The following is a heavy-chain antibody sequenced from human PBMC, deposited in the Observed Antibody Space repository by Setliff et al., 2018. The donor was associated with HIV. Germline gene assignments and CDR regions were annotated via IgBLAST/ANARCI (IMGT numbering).Heavy chain of an antibody. CDR1: GGSITSGSYY. CDR3: ARVRRDDFWTGPFVY. D-gene: IGHD3-3*01. Sequence: KTSETLSLTCTVSGGSITSGSYYWSWIRQPAGKGLECIGHIYTSGNTNYNPSLKSRVTISIDTSKNHFSLKLSSVTAADTAVYYCARVRRDDFWTGPFVYWGQGTLVTVPQ. V-gene: IGHV4-61*09. J-gene: IGHJ4*02. CDR2: IYTSGNT.